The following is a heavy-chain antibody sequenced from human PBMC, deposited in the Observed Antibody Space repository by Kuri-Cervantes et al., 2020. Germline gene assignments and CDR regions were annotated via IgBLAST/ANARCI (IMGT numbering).Heavy chain of an antibody. CDR2: ISAYNGNT. J-gene: IGHJ4*02. D-gene: IGHD5-12*01. CDR1: GYTFTSYG. V-gene: IGHV1-18*01. CDR3: ARVHSGYDDGIDY. Sequence: ASVKVSCKASGYTFTSYGISWVRQAPGQGLEWMGWISAYNGNTNYAQKLQGRVTVTTDTSTSTAYMELRSLRSEDTAVYYCARVHSGYDDGIDYWGQGTLVTVSS.